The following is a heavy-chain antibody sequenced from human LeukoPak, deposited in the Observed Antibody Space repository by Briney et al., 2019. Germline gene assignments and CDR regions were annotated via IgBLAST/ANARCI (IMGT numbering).Heavy chain of an antibody. CDR2: IYYTGST. V-gene: IGHV4-39*07. D-gene: IGHD3-22*01. Sequence: PSETLSLTCTVSGDSISSSSYYWAWIRQPPGKGLEWIGSIYYTGSTYYNPSLKSRVTLSVDTSKTQFSLKLSSVTAADTVVYFCARSGDYYTSSGYIDYWGLGTLVTVSS. J-gene: IGHJ4*02. CDR3: ARSGDYYTSSGYIDY. CDR1: GDSISSSSYY.